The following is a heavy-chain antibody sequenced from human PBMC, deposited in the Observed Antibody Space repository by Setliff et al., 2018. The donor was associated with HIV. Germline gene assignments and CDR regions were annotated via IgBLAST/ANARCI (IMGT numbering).Heavy chain of an antibody. D-gene: IGHD6-19*01. CDR3: ARSIIRPYSSGWPWYFDY. CDR2: ISSSSSYI. Sequence: GESLRLSCAASGFTFSSYSMSWVRQAPGKGLEWVSSISSSSSYIYYADSVKGRFTISRDNAKNSLSLQVNSLRAEDTAVYYCARSIIRPYSSGWPWYFDYWGQGTLVTVSS. CDR1: GFTFSSYS. V-gene: IGHV3-21*01. J-gene: IGHJ4*02.